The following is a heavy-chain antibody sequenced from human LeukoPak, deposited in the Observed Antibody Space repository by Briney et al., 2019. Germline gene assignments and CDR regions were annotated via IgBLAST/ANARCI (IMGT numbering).Heavy chain of an antibody. J-gene: IGHJ5*02. CDR1: GGSISSYY. Sequence: PSETLSLTCTVSGGSISSYYWSWIRQPPGKGLEWIGYIYYSGSTNYNPSLKSRVTISVDTSKNQFSLKLSSVTAADTAVYYCARVLLWFGETSENWFDPWGQGTLVTVSS. CDR2: IYYSGST. V-gene: IGHV4-59*01. D-gene: IGHD3-10*01. CDR3: ARVLLWFGETSENWFDP.